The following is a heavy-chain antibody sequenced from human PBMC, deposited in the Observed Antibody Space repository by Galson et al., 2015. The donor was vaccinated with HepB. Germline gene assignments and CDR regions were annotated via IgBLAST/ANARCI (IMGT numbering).Heavy chain of an antibody. CDR1: GDSISSRSYY. D-gene: IGHD5-24*01. CDR2: MYYSGST. V-gene: IGHV4-39*01. J-gene: IGHJ2*01. CDR3: ARPSREGYNYPYWYFDL. Sequence: ETLSLTCSVSGDSISSRSYYWTWIRQPPGKGLEWIGSMYYSGSTHYNPSLNSRVTMSVDTSKNQFSLKLPSVTAADTAVYYCARPSREGYNYPYWYFDLWGRGTLVTVSS.